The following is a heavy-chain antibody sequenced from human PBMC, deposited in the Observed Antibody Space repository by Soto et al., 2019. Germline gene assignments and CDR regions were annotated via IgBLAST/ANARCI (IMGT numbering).Heavy chain of an antibody. CDR2: IYYSGST. J-gene: IGHJ5*02. D-gene: IGHD2-2*01. Sequence: QVQLQESGPGLVKPSQTLSLTCTVSGGSISSGGYYWSWIRQHPGKGLEWIGYIYYSGSTYYNPEYKSRVNISAKKSKKQFSLKPSSVTAADTAVYYWARGVILVVPGWFDPWGQGTLVTVSS. V-gene: IGHV4-31*03. CDR1: GGSISSGGYY. CDR3: ARGVILVVPGWFDP.